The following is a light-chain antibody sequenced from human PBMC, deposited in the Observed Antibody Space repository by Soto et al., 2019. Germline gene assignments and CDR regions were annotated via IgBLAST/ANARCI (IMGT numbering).Light chain of an antibody. CDR3: ASWDDSLNGLYV. CDR1: SSSIGSGT. CDR2: NNN. V-gene: IGLV1-44*01. Sequence: QSALTQPPSVSGTPGQRVTISCSGSSSSIGSGTVNWYQQLPGTAPKLLIYNNNQWPSGVPDRFSGSKSGTSGSLAISGLQSEDEADYYCASWDDSLNGLYVFGTGTKVTVL. J-gene: IGLJ1*01.